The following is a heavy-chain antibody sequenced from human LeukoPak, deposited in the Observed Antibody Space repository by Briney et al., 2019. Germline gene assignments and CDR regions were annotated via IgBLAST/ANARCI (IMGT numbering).Heavy chain of an antibody. Sequence: GGSLRLSCAASGFTFSSYGMHWVRQAPGKGLEWVAVISYDGSNKYYADSVKGRFTISRDNSKNTLYLQMNSLRAEDTAVYYCAKNHGDYGDPLYYFDYWGQGTLVTVPS. V-gene: IGHV3-30*18. CDR3: AKNHGDYGDPLYYFDY. CDR2: ISYDGSNK. D-gene: IGHD4-17*01. CDR1: GFTFSSYG. J-gene: IGHJ4*02.